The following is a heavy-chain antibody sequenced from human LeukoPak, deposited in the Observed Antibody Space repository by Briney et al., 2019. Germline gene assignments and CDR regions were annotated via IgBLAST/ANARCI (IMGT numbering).Heavy chain of an antibody. V-gene: IGHV3-23*01. CDR3: AKGGGRPLDDAFDV. CDR2: ILNNGIST. J-gene: IGHJ3*01. Sequence: GGSLRLSCAASGFPFSGFYMTWIRQAPGMGLEWVSTILNNGISTYHADSVKGRFTISRDNARNTLHLQLNSLRAEDTAVYYCAKGGGRPLDDAFDVWGQGTMVTVSS. CDR1: GFPFSGFY.